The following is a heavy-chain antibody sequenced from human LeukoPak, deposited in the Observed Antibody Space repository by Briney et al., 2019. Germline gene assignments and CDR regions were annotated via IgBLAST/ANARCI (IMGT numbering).Heavy chain of an antibody. D-gene: IGHD6-6*01. CDR1: GGTFSSYA. CDR2: INPSGGST. J-gene: IGHJ4*02. V-gene: IGHV1-46*01. CDR3: ARDSSSMGLPCEY. Sequence: ASVKVSCKASGGTFSSYAISWVRQAPGQGLEWMGIINPSGGSTSYAQKFQGRVTMTRDTSTSTVYMELSSLRSEDTAVYYCARDSSSMGLPCEYWGQGTLVTVSS.